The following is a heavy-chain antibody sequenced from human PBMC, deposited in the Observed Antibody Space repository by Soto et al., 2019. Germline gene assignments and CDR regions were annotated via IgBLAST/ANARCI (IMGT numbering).Heavy chain of an antibody. V-gene: IGHV4-39*01. CDR3: ARRYCGGGSCYSDWFDP. Sequence: QLQLQESGPGLVKPSETLSLTCTVSGGSISSSSYYWGWIRQPPGKGLEWIGSIYYSGSTYYNPSLKSRVTISVDTSKNQFSLKLSSVTAADTAVYYCARRYCGGGSCYSDWFDPWGQGTLVTVSS. CDR2: IYYSGST. D-gene: IGHD2-15*01. J-gene: IGHJ5*02. CDR1: GGSISSSSYY.